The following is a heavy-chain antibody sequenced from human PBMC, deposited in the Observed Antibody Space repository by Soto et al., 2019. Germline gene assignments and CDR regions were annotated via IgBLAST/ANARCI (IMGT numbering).Heavy chain of an antibody. Sequence: PGGSLRLSCAASGFTFSSYSMNWVRQAPGKGLEWVSYISSSSSTIYYADSVKGRFTISRDNAKNSLYLQMNSLRAEDTAVYYWARDFGQQLPNFDYRGQGTLVTVSS. CDR2: ISSSSSTI. CDR1: GFTFSSYS. CDR3: ARDFGQQLPNFDY. V-gene: IGHV3-48*01. J-gene: IGHJ4*02. D-gene: IGHD1-1*01.